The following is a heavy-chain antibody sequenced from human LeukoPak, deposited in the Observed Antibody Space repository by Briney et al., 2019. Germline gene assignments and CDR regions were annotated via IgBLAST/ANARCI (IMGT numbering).Heavy chain of an antibody. V-gene: IGHV2-5*01. D-gene: IGHD2-15*01. J-gene: IGHJ4*02. CDR3: AHRLRDCSGGRCSLYYFDC. Sequence: ESGPTLVNPTQTLTLTCTFSGFSLSTSGVGVGWIRQPPGKALEWLALIYGNDDKRYSPSPKTRLTITKDTSKNQVALTMTNMDPVDTATYYCAHRLRDCSGGRCSLYYFDCWGQGTLVTVSS. CDR1: GFSLSTSGVG. CDR2: IYGNDDK.